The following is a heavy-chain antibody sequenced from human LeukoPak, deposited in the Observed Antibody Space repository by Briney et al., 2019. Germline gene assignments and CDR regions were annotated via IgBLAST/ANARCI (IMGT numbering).Heavy chain of an antibody. D-gene: IGHD2/OR15-2a*01. CDR3: AKDLSTAAKYYFDY. J-gene: IGHJ4*02. CDR2: ISGSGGST. V-gene: IGHV3-23*01. CDR1: GFTFSNYA. Sequence: PGGSLRLSCAASGFTFSNYAMSWVRQAPGKGLEWVSAISGSGGSTYYADSVKGRLTISRDNSKNTLYLQMNSLRAEDTALYYCAKDLSTAAKYYFDYWGQGTLVTVSS.